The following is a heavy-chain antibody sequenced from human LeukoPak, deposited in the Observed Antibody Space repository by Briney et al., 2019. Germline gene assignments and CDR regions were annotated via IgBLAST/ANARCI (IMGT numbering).Heavy chain of an antibody. D-gene: IGHD6-13*01. Sequence: SETLSLTCTVSGGSISTSSYWAWIRQPPGKGLEWVGNIYYTGSTYYNPSLKSRLTISVDTSKNHFSLRLSSVTAADTAVYSCARVGSSWPHYYFDSWGQGTLVTVSS. V-gene: IGHV4-39*07. CDR3: ARVGSSWPHYYFDS. CDR2: IYYTGST. J-gene: IGHJ4*02. CDR1: GGSISTSSY.